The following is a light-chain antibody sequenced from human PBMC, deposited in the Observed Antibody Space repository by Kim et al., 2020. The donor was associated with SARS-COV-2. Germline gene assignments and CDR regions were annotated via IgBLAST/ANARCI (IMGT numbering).Light chain of an antibody. CDR2: DDS. J-gene: IGLJ3*02. Sequence: PSITISCTGNSSDVVSYNYVSWYQQHPGQAPILIIYDDSNRPSGVSNRFSGSNSGNTASLTISGLQAEDEADYYCISYTSSNTWVFGGGTQLTVL. CDR3: ISYTSSNTWV. CDR1: SSDVVSYNY. V-gene: IGLV2-14*04.